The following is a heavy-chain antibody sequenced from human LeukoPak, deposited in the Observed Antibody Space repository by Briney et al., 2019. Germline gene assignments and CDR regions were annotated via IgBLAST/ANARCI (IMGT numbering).Heavy chain of an antibody. Sequence: SVKVSCKASGGTFSSYTISWVRQAPGQGPEWMGRIIPILGIANYAQKFQGRVTITADKSTSTAYMELSSLRSEDTAVYYCARVNYGSGSYYSCWGQGTLVTVSS. D-gene: IGHD3-10*01. CDR3: ARVNYGSGSYYSC. CDR1: GGTFSSYT. CDR2: IIPILGIA. V-gene: IGHV1-69*02. J-gene: IGHJ4*02.